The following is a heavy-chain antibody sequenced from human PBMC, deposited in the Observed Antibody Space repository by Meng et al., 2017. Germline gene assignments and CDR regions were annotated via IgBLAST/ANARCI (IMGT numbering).Heavy chain of an antibody. V-gene: IGHV1-18*01. CDR2: INTYNGKT. J-gene: IGHJ4*02. CDR1: AYTLSSDG. Sequence: QGQLVQAGAGVTQPGASVKVSCDASAYTLSSDGFSWVRQAPGQGLEWLGWINTYNGKTDYAHKFQDRVTLTTDTFTNTAYMELRSLRSDDTAVYYCATRGNPYLNCWGQGTLVTVSS. CDR3: ATRGNPYLNC.